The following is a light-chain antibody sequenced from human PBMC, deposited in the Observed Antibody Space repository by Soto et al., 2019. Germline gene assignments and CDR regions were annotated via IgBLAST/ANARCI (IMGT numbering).Light chain of an antibody. CDR1: QSVSNNY. CDR3: QQYGSSPAT. Sequence: EIVLTQSPGTLSLSPGERATLSCRASQSVSNNYLAWYQQKPGQAHRLLIYGASNRATGIPDRFSGSGSGTDFTLTISRLEPEDFAVYYCQQYGSSPATFGQGTNLEIK. V-gene: IGKV3-20*01. J-gene: IGKJ2*01. CDR2: GAS.